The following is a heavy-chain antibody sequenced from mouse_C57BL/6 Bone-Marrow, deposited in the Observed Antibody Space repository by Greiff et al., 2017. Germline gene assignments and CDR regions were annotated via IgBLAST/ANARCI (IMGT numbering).Heavy chain of an antibody. V-gene: IGHV1-74*01. Sequence: VQLQQPGAELVKPGASVKVSCKASGYTFTSYWMHWVKQRPGQGLAWIGRLHPSDSDTNYNQKFKGKATLTVDKSSSTAYMQLSSLTSEDSAVYYCAIKGNMDYWGQGTSVTVSS. CDR1: GYTFTSYW. J-gene: IGHJ4*01. CDR3: AIKGNMDY. CDR2: LHPSDSDT.